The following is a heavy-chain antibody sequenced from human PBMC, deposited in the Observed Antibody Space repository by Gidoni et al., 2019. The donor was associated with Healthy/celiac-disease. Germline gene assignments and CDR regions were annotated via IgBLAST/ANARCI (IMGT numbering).Heavy chain of an antibody. D-gene: IGHD6-13*01. Sequence: QVQLQQWGAGLLKPSETLSLTCAGYGGSFSGYYWSWIRQPPGKGLEWIGEINHSGSTNYNPSLKSRVTISVDTSKNQFSLKLSSVTAADTAVYYCARGGDSAAYYYGMDVWGQGTTVTVSS. CDR2: INHSGST. CDR1: GGSFSGYY. V-gene: IGHV4-34*01. CDR3: ARGGDSAAYYYGMDV. J-gene: IGHJ6*02.